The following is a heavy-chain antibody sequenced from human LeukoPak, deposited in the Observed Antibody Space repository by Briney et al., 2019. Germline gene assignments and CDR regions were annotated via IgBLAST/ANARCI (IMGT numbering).Heavy chain of an antibody. CDR1: GYTFTGYY. CDR3: ATSGSLEWLSDLGY. Sequence: GASVKVSCKASGYTFTGYYMHWVRQAPGKGLEWMGGFDPEDGETIYAQKFQGRVTMTEDTSTDTAYMELSSLRSEDTAVYYCATSGSLEWLSDLGYWGQGTLVTVSS. CDR2: FDPEDGET. V-gene: IGHV1-24*01. J-gene: IGHJ4*02. D-gene: IGHD3-3*01.